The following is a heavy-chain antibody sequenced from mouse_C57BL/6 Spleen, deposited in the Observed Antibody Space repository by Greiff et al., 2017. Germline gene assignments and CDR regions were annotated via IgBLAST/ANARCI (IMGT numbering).Heavy chain of an antibody. V-gene: IGHV1-69*01. J-gene: IGHJ4*01. Sequence: QVQLQQPGAELVMPGASVKLSCKASGYTFTSYWMHWVKQRPGQGLEWIGEIDPADRYTNYPAKFKGKSTLTVDKASTTTYMQLSSLTSEDAAVYYYARGRLRRMDYWGKGTSVTVSS. CDR1: GYTFTSYW. CDR3: ARGRLRRMDY. CDR2: IDPADRYT.